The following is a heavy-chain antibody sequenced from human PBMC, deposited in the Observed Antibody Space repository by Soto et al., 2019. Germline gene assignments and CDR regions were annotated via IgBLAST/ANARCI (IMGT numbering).Heavy chain of an antibody. CDR1: GGTFISYA. CDR2: IIPIFGTA. J-gene: IGHJ5*02. V-gene: IGHV1-69*06. CDR3: ARGESVVVAATPWGGWCDP. Sequence: SVKVSCKASGGTFISYAISWVRQAPGQGLEWMGGIIPIFGTANYAQKFQGRVTITADKSTSTAYMELSSLRSEDTAVYYCARGESVVVAATPWGGWCDPWGQGNMVTVSS. D-gene: IGHD2-15*01.